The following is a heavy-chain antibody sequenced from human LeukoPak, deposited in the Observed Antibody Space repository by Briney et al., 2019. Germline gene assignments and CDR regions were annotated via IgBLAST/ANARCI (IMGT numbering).Heavy chain of an antibody. Sequence: GGSLRLSCAASGFTFSSYWMHWVRQAPGKGLVWVSRINSDGSSTSYADSVKGRFTISRDNSKNTLYLQMNSLRAEDTAVYYCARKYGSGSLDYWGQGTLVTVSS. V-gene: IGHV3-74*01. CDR1: GFTFSSYW. CDR2: INSDGSST. J-gene: IGHJ4*02. D-gene: IGHD3-10*01. CDR3: ARKYGSGSLDY.